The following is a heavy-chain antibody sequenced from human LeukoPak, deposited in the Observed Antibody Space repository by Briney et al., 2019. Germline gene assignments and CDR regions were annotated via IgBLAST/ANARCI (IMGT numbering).Heavy chain of an antibody. CDR3: AKLGFDSSGSHTLFDY. CDR1: GFTFSSYA. Sequence: GGSLRLSCAASGFTFSSYAIHWVRQGPGKGLEGLAIISYDGRSNHYGDSVKGRFTISRDNSKNTLHLQMNSLRAEDTAVYYCAKLGFDSSGSHTLFDYWGQGTQVTVSS. V-gene: IGHV3-30*18. D-gene: IGHD3-22*01. J-gene: IGHJ4*02. CDR2: ISYDGRSN.